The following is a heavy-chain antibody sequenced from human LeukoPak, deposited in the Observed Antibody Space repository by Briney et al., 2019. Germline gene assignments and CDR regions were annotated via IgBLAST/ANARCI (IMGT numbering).Heavy chain of an antibody. CDR1: GNYW. V-gene: IGHV3-74*01. Sequence: GGSLRLPCAASGNYWMHWVRQAPGKGLVWVSHINSDGSWTSYADSVKGRFTISRDNAKNTVYLEMNSLSVEDTATYYCIRDFRSADLWGQGTLITVTS. CDR2: INSDGSWT. CDR3: IRDFRSADL. J-gene: IGHJ5*02.